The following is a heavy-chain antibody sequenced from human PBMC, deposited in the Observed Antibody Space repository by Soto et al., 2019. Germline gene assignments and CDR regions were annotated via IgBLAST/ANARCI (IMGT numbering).Heavy chain of an antibody. Sequence: QVQLVQSGAEVKKPGSSVKLSCKASGGTLNSYGISWVRQAPGQGLEWMGAFIAIFGTTSYAQKFQGRITITADESTSTAYMELTSLRSDETAVYYCARGPNYSIYFYAMDVWGQGTTVTVSS. CDR2: FIAIFGTT. D-gene: IGHD4-4*01. V-gene: IGHV1-69*01. J-gene: IGHJ6*02. CDR3: ARGPNYSIYFYAMDV. CDR1: GGTLNSYG.